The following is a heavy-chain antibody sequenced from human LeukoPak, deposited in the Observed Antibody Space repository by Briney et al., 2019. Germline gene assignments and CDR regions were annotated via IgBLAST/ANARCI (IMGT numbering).Heavy chain of an antibody. Sequence: PGWSLRLSCAASGFTVSSNYMSWVRQAPGKGLEWVSVIYSGGSTYYADSVKGRFTISRDNSKNTLYLQMNSLRAEDTAVYYCARGAVHYDILTGYYSDSYYFDYWGQGTLVTVSS. J-gene: IGHJ4*02. V-gene: IGHV3-53*01. CDR2: IYSGGST. CDR3: ARGAVHYDILTGYYSDSYYFDY. CDR1: GFTVSSNY. D-gene: IGHD3-9*01.